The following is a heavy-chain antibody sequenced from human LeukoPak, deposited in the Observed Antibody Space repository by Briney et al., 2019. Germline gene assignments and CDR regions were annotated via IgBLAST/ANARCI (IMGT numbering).Heavy chain of an antibody. D-gene: IGHD3-22*01. CDR1: GGSISSYY. J-gene: IGHJ6*02. Sequence: PSETLSLTCTVSGGSISSYYWSWIRQPPGKGLEWLGYIYYSGSTNYNPSLKSRVTISVDTSKNQFSLKLSSVTAADTAVYYCARMYDSSGYYYYYYGMDVWGQGTTVTVSS. V-gene: IGHV4-59*01. CDR2: IYYSGST. CDR3: ARMYDSSGYYYYYYGMDV.